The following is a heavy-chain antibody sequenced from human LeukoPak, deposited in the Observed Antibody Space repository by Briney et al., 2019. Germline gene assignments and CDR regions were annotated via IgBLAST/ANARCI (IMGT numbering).Heavy chain of an antibody. J-gene: IGHJ4*02. D-gene: IGHD6-13*01. Sequence: PGGSLRLSCAASGFTFSSYAMSWVRQAPGKGLEWVSAISGSGGSTYYADSVKGRFTISRDNSKNTLYLQMNSLRAEDTAVYYCAKDSRSSWRKGSYFDYWGQGTLATVSS. CDR3: AKDSRSSWRKGSYFDY. CDR2: ISGSGGST. CDR1: GFTFSSYA. V-gene: IGHV3-23*01.